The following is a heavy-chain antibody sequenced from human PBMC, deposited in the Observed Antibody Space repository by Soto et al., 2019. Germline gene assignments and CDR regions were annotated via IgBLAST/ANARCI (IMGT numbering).Heavy chain of an antibody. D-gene: IGHD5-18*01. CDR1: GYTFTGYY. Sequence: ASVKVSCKASGYTFTGYYMHWVRQAPGQGLEWMGWINPNSGGTNYAQKFQGRVTMTRDTSISTAYMELSRLRSDDTAVYYCARPISWIQLWSPHDAFDIWGQGTMVTVPS. CDR3: ARPISWIQLWSPHDAFDI. J-gene: IGHJ3*02. CDR2: INPNSGGT. V-gene: IGHV1-2*02.